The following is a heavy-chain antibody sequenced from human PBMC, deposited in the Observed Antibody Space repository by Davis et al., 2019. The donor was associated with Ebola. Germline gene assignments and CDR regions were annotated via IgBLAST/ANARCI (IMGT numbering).Heavy chain of an antibody. CDR2: IKHDGSTK. V-gene: IGHV3-7*01. J-gene: IGHJ5*02. Sequence: PGGSLRLSCAASGFTVSSNYMSWNYMSWVRQAPGKGLEWVAAIKHDGSTKYYLDSVKGRFTISRDNAKNSLYLQMNSLRAEDTTVYYCARDRGHCSYDSWGQGTLVTVSS. D-gene: IGHD3-16*01. CDR3: ARDRGHCSYDS. CDR1: GFTVSSNY.